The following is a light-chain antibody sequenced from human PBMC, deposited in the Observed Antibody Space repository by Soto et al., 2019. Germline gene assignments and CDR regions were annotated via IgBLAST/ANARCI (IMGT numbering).Light chain of an antibody. CDR1: QSISSW. CDR2: DAS. V-gene: IGKV1-5*01. Sequence: IQMTQSPSTLSAYVGDRVTITCRASQSISSWLAWYQQKPGKAPKPLIHDASSLESGVPSRFSGSGSGTEFTLTISSLQPDDFATYYCQQYNSYSPTFGQGTKVDNK. J-gene: IGKJ1*01. CDR3: QQYNSYSPT.